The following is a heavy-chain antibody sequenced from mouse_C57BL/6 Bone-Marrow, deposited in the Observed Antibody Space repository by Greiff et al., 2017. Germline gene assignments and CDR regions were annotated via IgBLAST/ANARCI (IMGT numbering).Heavy chain of an antibody. CDR2: ILPGSGST. J-gene: IGHJ1*03. D-gene: IGHD1-1*01. CDR1: GYTFTGYW. Sequence: QVQLQQSGAELMKPGASVKLSCKASGYTFTGYWIEWVKQRPGHGLEWIGEILPGSGSTNYNEKFKGKATLTADKSSNTAYMQLSRLTTEDSAIYYVGRWDGSTYGGFDVWGKGTTVTVSS. V-gene: IGHV1-9*01. CDR3: GRWDGSTYGGFDV.